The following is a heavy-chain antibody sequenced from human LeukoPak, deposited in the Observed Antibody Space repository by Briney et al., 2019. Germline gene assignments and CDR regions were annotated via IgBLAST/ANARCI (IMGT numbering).Heavy chain of an antibody. Sequence: SETLTLTCSVSGGSIGNGDYYWGWIRQAPGKGLEWIGSIFFGGSTHYNPSLKSRATISVDTSKNQFSLKLTSVTAADAAMYYCARQLPTAAADTRGYFDYWGQGTVVTV. J-gene: IGHJ4*01. CDR1: GGSIGNGDYY. V-gene: IGHV4-39*01. D-gene: IGHD6-25*01. CDR3: ARQLPTAAADTRGYFDY. CDR2: IFFGGST.